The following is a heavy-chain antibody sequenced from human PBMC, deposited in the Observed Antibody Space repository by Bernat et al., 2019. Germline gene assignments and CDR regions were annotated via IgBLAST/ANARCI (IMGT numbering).Heavy chain of an antibody. V-gene: IGHV3-30*03. CDR3: ARSAGYIVVVPAAVDY. CDR2: ISYDGSNK. Sequence: QVQLVESGGGVVQPGRSLRLSCAASGFTFSSYGMHWVRQAPGKGLEWVAVISYDGSNKYYADSVKGRFTISRDNSKNTLYLQMNSLRAEDTAVYYFARSAGYIVVVPAAVDYWGQGTLVTVSA. J-gene: IGHJ4*02. D-gene: IGHD2-2*01. CDR1: GFTFSSYG.